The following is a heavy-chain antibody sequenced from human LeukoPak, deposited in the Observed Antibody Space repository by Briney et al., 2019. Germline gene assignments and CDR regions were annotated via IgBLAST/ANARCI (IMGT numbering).Heavy chain of an antibody. CDR1: GYTFTSYY. CDR2: INPNSGGT. J-gene: IGHJ4*01. CDR3: ARDDSSGYWVLY. V-gene: IGHV1-2*03. Sequence: LGASVKVSCKASGYTFTSYYMHWVRQAPGQGLEWMGWINPNSGGTNYAQKFQGRVTMTRDTSISTAYMELSRLRSDDTAVYYCARDDSSGYWVLYWGQGTLVTVSS. D-gene: IGHD3-22*01.